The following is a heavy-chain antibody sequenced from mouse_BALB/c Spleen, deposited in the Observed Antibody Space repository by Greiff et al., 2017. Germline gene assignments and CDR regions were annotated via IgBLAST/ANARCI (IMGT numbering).Heavy chain of an antibody. D-gene: IGHD2-1*01. CDR2: ISSGGSYT. CDR1: GFTFSSYA. Sequence: EVKLMESGGGLVKPGGSLKLSCAASGFTFSSYAMSWVRQSPEKRLEWVAEISSGGSYTYYPDTVTGRFTISRDNAKNTLYLEMSSLRSEDTAMYYCARVGDGNAYWGQGTLVTVSA. J-gene: IGHJ3*01. CDR3: ARVGDGNAY. V-gene: IGHV5-9-4*01.